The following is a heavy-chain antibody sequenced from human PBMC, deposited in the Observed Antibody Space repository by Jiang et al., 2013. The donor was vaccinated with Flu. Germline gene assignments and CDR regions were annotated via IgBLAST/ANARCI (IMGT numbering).Heavy chain of an antibody. J-gene: IGHJ4*02. CDR2: IRSKANSYAT. CDR1: GFTFSGSA. D-gene: IGHD3-22*01. CDR3: TRHLRDSSGYSEY. V-gene: IGHV3-73*01. Sequence: VQLLESGGGLVQPGGSLKLSCAASGFTFSGSAMHWVRQASGKGLEWVGRIRSKANSYATAYAASVKGRFTISRDDSKNTAYLQMNSLKTEDTAVYYCTRHLRDSSGYSEYWGQGTLVTVSS.